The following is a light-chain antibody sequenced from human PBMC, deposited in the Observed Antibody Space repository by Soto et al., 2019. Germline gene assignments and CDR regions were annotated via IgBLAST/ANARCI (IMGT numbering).Light chain of an antibody. CDR3: QQYNNRPKLT. Sequence: ELVMTQSPATMSVSPGERATLSCTVIQSVSSTFAWYQQKPGQAPRLLIYGASTRATGIPARFSGSGSRTAFTITTSSLHSKDFAVYYCQQYNNRPKLTFGGGTKVAIK. CDR2: GAS. CDR1: QSVSST. J-gene: IGKJ4*01. V-gene: IGKV3-15*01.